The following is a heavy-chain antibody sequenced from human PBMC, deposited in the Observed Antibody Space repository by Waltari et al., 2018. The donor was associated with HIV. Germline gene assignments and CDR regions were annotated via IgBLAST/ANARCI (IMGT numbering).Heavy chain of an antibody. CDR2: INQDGSEK. Sequence: EVQLVESGGGLVQPGGSLRLSCVASGFSFSRYWMSWVRQAPGRGLEWVANINQDGSEKYYVDSVKGRFTISRDNAKNSLYVQMNSLRAEDTAMYYCASHYYDSNWGLDYWGQGTLVTVSS. J-gene: IGHJ4*02. D-gene: IGHD3-22*01. V-gene: IGHV3-7*01. CDR1: GFSFSRYW. CDR3: ASHYYDSNWGLDY.